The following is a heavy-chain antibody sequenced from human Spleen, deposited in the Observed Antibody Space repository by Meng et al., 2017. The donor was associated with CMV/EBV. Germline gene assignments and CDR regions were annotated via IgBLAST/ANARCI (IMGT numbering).Heavy chain of an antibody. D-gene: IGHD1-1*01. CDR2: ISYTGYI. V-gene: IGHV4-59*01. CDR3: AGPDDMGSSPHDPFDI. CDR1: GASIRTNY. Sequence: SETLSLTCTVSGASIRTNYWSWSRWPPGKGLEYIGSISYTGYIEYNPSLKGRVTISLDTSKNHFSLKLMSVTAADTAMYFCAGPDDMGSSPHDPFDIWGQGTMVTVSS. J-gene: IGHJ3*02.